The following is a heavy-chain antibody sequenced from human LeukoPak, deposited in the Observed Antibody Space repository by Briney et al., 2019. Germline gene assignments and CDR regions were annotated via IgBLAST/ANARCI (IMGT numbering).Heavy chain of an antibody. CDR1: GFTVSSNY. Sequence: GGSLRLSCAASGFTVSSNYMSWVRQAPGKGLGWVSSISSSSSYIYYADSVKGRFTISRDNAKNSLYLQMNSLRAEDTAVYYCARDQVAVAGFHLSRGPDYGMDVWGQGTTVTVSS. CDR2: ISSSSSYI. J-gene: IGHJ6*02. D-gene: IGHD6-19*01. V-gene: IGHV3-21*01. CDR3: ARDQVAVAGFHLSRGPDYGMDV.